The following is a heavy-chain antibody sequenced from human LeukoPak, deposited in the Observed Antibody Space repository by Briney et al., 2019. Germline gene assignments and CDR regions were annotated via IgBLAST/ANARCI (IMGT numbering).Heavy chain of an antibody. Sequence: PSETLSLTCIVSGSSVSTFYRSWLRQSPGTGLEWIGFVHDTGSTAYNPSLKSRVTISLETSKNQLSLMLTSVTAADTAMYYCARGSTDVYWYLGVWGRGTLVTVSS. CDR2: VHDTGST. D-gene: IGHD1-26*01. CDR3: ARGSTDVYWYLGV. CDR1: GSSVSTFY. J-gene: IGHJ2*01. V-gene: IGHV4-59*02.